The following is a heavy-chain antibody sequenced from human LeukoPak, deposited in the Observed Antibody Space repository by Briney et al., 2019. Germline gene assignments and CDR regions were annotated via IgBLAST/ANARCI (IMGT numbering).Heavy chain of an antibody. V-gene: IGHV4-59*08. CDR1: GGSISSYY. D-gene: IGHD2-2*01. CDR3: ARLKHCSSTSCYEYYYYGMDV. CDR2: IYYSGST. Sequence: SETLSLTCTVSGGSISSYYWSWIRQPPGKGLEWTGYIYYSGSTNYNPSLKSRVTISVDTSKNQFSLKLSSVTAADTVVYYCARLKHCSSTSCYEYYYYGMDVWGQGTTVTVSS. J-gene: IGHJ6*02.